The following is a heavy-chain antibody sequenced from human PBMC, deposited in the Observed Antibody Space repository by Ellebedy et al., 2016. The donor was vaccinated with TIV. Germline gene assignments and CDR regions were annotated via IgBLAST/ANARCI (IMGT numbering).Heavy chain of an antibody. Sequence: AASVKVSCKASGYAFTNYGLSWVRQAPGQGLEWMGWISGYNGYTNYVQKLHDGVTITADTSTSTAYMELRSLRSDDTAMYYCARDQASIVATAGFDYWGQGSLVTVSS. V-gene: IGHV1-18*04. CDR1: GYAFTNYG. J-gene: IGHJ4*02. CDR3: ARDQASIVATAGFDY. CDR2: ISGYNGYT. D-gene: IGHD2-21*01.